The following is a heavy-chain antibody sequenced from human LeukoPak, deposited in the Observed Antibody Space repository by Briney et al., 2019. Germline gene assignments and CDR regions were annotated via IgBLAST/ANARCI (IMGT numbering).Heavy chain of an antibody. D-gene: IGHD3-3*01. CDR3: ARFRDFWSGYYPQRYYYYYGMDV. CDR2: INHSGST. J-gene: IGHJ6*02. CDR1: GGSFSGYY. V-gene: IGHV4-34*01. Sequence: SETLSLTCAVYGGSFSGYYWSWIRQPPGKGLEWIGEINHSGSTNYNPSLKSRVTISVDTSKNQFSLKLSSVTAAGTAVYYCARFRDFWSGYYPQRYYYYYGMDVWGQGTTVTVSS.